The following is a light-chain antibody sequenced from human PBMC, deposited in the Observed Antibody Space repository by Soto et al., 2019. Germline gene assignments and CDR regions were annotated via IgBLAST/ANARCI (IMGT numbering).Light chain of an antibody. CDR1: QSVSRTY. CDR2: GAS. CDR3: QQYGSSRST. V-gene: IGKV3-20*01. Sequence: EIVLTRSPGTLSLSPGERATLSCRASQSVSRTYLAWYQQKPGQAPRLLVYGASSRATGIPDRFSGSGSGTDFTLTISRLEPEDFAVYYCQQYGSSRSTFGQGTRL. J-gene: IGKJ5*01.